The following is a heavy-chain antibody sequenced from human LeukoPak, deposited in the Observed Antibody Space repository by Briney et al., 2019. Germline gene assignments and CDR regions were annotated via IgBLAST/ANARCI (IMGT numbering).Heavy chain of an antibody. V-gene: IGHV3-23*01. Sequence: PGGSLRLSCAASGFTFSSYAMSWVRQAPGKGLEWVSAISGSGGSTYYADSVKGRFTISRDNSKNTLYLQMNSLRAEDTAVYYCAKDSEHLVRRGSFDYWGQGTLVTVSS. CDR2: ISGSGGST. CDR3: AKDSEHLVRRGSFDY. CDR1: GFTFSSYA. D-gene: IGHD6-13*01. J-gene: IGHJ4*02.